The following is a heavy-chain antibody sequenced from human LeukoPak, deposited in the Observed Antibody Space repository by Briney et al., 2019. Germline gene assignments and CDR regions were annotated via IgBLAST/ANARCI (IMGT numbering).Heavy chain of an antibody. CDR1: GGTFSEDV. CDR3: TREGVYAPDPSSYHRDAFDI. V-gene: IGHV1-69*04. Sequence: ASVKVSCKASGGTFSEDVITWVRQAPGQRPEWMGRIIPVLGVSNFAQKFRGRITITADKSTSTGHMELSRLEFGDTAVYYCTREGVYAPDPSSYHRDAFDIWGQGTVIIVSS. D-gene: IGHD3-16*02. CDR2: IIPVLGVS. J-gene: IGHJ3*02.